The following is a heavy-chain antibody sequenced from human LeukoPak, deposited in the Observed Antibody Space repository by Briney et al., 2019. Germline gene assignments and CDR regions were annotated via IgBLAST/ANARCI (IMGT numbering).Heavy chain of an antibody. D-gene: IGHD3-10*01. CDR1: GFTFSSYS. CDR3: AREYYYGSGSRFRLTPLKY. V-gene: IGHV3-21*01. J-gene: IGHJ4*02. CDR2: ISSSSSYI. Sequence: PGGSLRLSCAASGFTFSSYSMNWVRQAPGKGLEWVSSISSSSSYIYYADSVKGRFTISRDNSKNTLYLQMNSLRAEDTAVYYCAREYYYGSGSRFRLTPLKYWGQGTLVTVSS.